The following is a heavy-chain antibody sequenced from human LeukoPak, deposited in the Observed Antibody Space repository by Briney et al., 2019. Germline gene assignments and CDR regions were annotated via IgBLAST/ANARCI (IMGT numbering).Heavy chain of an antibody. Sequence: NPSETLSLTCTVSGGSISSSSYYWGWIRQPPGKGLEWIGSIYYSGSTYYNPSLKSRVTISVDTSKNQFSLKLSSVTAADTAVYYCARSGHYGSGSNPYDYWGQGTLVTVSS. CDR3: ARSGHYGSGSNPYDY. D-gene: IGHD3-10*01. V-gene: IGHV4-39*07. CDR2: IYYSGST. CDR1: GGSISSSSYY. J-gene: IGHJ4*02.